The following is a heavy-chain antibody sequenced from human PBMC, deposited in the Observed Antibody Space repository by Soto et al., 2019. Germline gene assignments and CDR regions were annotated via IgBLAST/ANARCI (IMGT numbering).Heavy chain of an antibody. V-gene: IGHV3-53*01. D-gene: IGHD2-8*01. Sequence: GGSLRLSCAASGFSVRSSHMSWVRQAPGKGLEWVSVIYSGGDTYYAVSVRGRFTISRDNSKNTVYLQMSSLRVDDTAVYYCARNGDCTRPGCIVGWFDPWGPGTLVTVSS. CDR1: GFSVRSSH. J-gene: IGHJ5*02. CDR2: IYSGGDT. CDR3: ARNGDCTRPGCIVGWFDP.